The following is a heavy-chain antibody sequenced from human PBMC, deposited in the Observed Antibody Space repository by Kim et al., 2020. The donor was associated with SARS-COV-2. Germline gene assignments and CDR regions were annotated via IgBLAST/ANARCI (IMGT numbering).Heavy chain of an antibody. J-gene: IGHJ4*02. CDR2: IRTSGATT. CDR3: AKVAGRDVGF. Sequence: GGSLRLSCAASGLPFTSYGMSWVRQAPGKGLEWVSSIRTSGATTFYADSVKGRFTISRDNSKNTVSLQMNSLRPEDTAIYYCAKVAGRDVGFCGQGTLVTVSS. CDR1: GLPFTSYG. V-gene: IGHV3-23*01. D-gene: IGHD2-21*01.